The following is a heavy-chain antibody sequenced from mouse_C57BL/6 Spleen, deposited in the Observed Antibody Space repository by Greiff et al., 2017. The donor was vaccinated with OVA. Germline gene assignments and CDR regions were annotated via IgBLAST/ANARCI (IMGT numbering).Heavy chain of an antibody. Sequence: VQLKQSGPELVKPGASVKISCKASGYSFTGYYMHWVKQSSEKSLEWIGEINPSTGGTSYNQKFKGKATLTVDKSSSTAYMQLKSLTSEDSAVYYCARWGSKGAMDYWGQGTSVTVSS. V-gene: IGHV1-43*01. D-gene: IGHD1-3*01. CDR3: ARWGSKGAMDY. J-gene: IGHJ4*01. CDR1: GYSFTGYY. CDR2: INPSTGGT.